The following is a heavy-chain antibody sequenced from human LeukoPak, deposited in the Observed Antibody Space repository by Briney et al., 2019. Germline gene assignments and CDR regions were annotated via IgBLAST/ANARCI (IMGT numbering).Heavy chain of an antibody. J-gene: IGHJ6*03. CDR2: INPNSGGT. Sequence: GASVKVSCKASGYTFTSYAMNWVRQSPGQGLEWMGWINPNSGGTNYAQKFQGRVTMTRDTSISTAYMELSRLRSDDTAVYYCARSREGLASQRRAGTSYYMDVWGKGTTVTVSS. V-gene: IGHV1-2*02. CDR3: ARSREGLASQRRAGTSYYMDV. CDR1: GYTFTSYA. D-gene: IGHD6-13*01.